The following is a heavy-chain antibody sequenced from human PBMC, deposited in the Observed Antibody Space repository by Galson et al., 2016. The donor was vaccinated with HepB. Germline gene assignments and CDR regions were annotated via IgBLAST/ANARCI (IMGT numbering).Heavy chain of an antibody. CDR2: INTHTGNP. D-gene: IGHD3-10*01. J-gene: IGHJ4*02. CDR3: ARDPRLYGSGSFYDY. V-gene: IGHV7-4-1*02. CDR1: GYTFTTHA. Sequence: SVKVSCKASGYTFTTHAINWVRQAPGQGLEWMGWINTHTGNPTYAQGFTGRFVFSLDTSVSTAYLQISSLKAEDTAVYYCARDPRLYGSGSFYDYWGQGTLVTVPS.